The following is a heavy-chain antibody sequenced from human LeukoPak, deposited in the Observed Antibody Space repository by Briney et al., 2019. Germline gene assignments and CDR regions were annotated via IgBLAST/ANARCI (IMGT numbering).Heavy chain of an antibody. CDR3: ARDQRFAFDY. D-gene: IGHD3-16*01. J-gene: IGHJ4*02. CDR1: GFTFSSYA. Sequence: AGGSLRLSCAASGFTFSSYAMHWVRQAPGRGLEWVANIRTSTASAYNTNYADSVQGRVIISRDDAKKTLYLHMNGLRDDDTAVYYCARDQRFAFDYWGQGILVTVSS. V-gene: IGHV3-48*02. CDR2: IRTSTASAYNT.